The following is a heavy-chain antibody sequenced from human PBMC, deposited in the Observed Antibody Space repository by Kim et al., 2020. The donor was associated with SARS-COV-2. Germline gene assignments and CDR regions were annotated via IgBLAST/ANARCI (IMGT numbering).Heavy chain of an antibody. V-gene: IGHV4-39*07. CDR1: GGSISSSSYY. D-gene: IGHD6-13*01. CDR2: IYYSGST. J-gene: IGHJ4*02. Sequence: SETLSLTCTVSGGSISSSSYYWGWIRQPPGKGLEWIGSIYYSGSTYYNPSLKSRVTISVDTSKNQFSLKLSSVTAADTAVYYCARDTPIIAAAGTYFDYWGQGTLVTVSS. CDR3: ARDTPIIAAAGTYFDY.